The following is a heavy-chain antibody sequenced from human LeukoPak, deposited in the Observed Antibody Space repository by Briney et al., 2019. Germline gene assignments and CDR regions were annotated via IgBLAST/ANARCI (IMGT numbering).Heavy chain of an antibody. V-gene: IGHV3-30*02. CDR1: GFTFSSYG. Sequence: GGSLRLSCAASGFTFSSYGMHWVRQAPGKGLEWVAFIRYDGSNKYYADSVKGRFTISRDNSRDNSKNTLYLQMNSLRAEDTAVYYCPKGPVNSYDSSGHNWYFDYWGQGTLVTVSS. CDR3: PKGPVNSYDSSGHNWYFDY. J-gene: IGHJ4*02. D-gene: IGHD3-22*01. CDR2: IRYDGSNK.